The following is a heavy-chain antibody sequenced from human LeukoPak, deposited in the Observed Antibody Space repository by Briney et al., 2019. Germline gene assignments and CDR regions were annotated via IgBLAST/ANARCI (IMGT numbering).Heavy chain of an antibody. Sequence: GGSLRLSCAASGFTFNSFAMHWVRQAPGKGLEWVSAISGSGGSTYYADSVKGRFTISRDNSKNTLYLQMNSLRAEDTAVYYCAGESIVVADGFDPWGQGTLVTVSS. CDR3: AGESIVVADGFDP. J-gene: IGHJ5*02. D-gene: IGHD2-2*01. V-gene: IGHV3-23*01. CDR2: ISGSGGST. CDR1: GFTFNSFA.